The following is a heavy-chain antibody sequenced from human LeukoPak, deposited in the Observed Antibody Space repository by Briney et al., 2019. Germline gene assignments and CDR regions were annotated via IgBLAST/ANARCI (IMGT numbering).Heavy chain of an antibody. CDR1: GFTFSSYW. CDR2: INSDGSST. J-gene: IGHJ5*02. Sequence: GGSLRLSCAASGFTFSSYWMHWVRQAPGKGLVWVSHINSDGSSTNYADSVKGRFTISRDNAKNSLYLQMNSLRAEDTAVYYCARTGIAARPTVWFDPWGQGTLVTVSS. CDR3: ARTGIAARPTVWFDP. D-gene: IGHD6-6*01. V-gene: IGHV3-74*01.